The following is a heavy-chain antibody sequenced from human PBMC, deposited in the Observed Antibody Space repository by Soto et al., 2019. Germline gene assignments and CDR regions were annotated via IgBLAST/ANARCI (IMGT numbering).Heavy chain of an antibody. CDR2: IYHSGST. CDR1: GGSISSSNW. D-gene: IGHD3-10*01. V-gene: IGHV4-4*02. CDR3: ASLRGGYYYAMDV. Sequence: SETLSLTCAVSGGSISSSNWWSWVRQPPGKGLEWIGEIYHSGSTNYNPSLKSRVTISVDKSKNQFSLKLSSVTAADTAVYYCASLRGGYYYAMDVWGQGTTVT. J-gene: IGHJ6*02.